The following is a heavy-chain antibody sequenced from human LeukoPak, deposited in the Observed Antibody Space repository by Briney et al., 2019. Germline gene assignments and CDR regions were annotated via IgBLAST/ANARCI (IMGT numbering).Heavy chain of an antibody. J-gene: IGHJ4*02. CDR1: GYSFTSYW. CDR2: IYPGDSDT. Sequence: GESLKISCKGSGYSFTSYWIGWVRQMLGKGLGWMGIIYPGDSDTRYSPSFQGQVTISADKSISTAYLQWSSLKASDTAMYYCARRYYYGSGSYYSYFDYWGQGTLVTVSS. D-gene: IGHD3-10*01. V-gene: IGHV5-51*01. CDR3: ARRYYYGSGSYYSYFDY.